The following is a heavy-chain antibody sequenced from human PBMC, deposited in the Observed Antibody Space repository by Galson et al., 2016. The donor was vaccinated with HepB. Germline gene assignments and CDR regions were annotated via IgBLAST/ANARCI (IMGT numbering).Heavy chain of an antibody. V-gene: IGHV3-9*01. CDR2: ISWNSDYI. CDR3: AREGRTGTSSYMGY. Sequence: SLRLSCAASGFTFSSYWMHWVRQAPGKGLEWVSGISWNSDYIGYAESVKGRFTISRDNAKNSLYLQMNSLRPVDTAFYYCAREGRTGTSSYMGYWGQGSQVTVSS. CDR1: GFTFSSYW. D-gene: IGHD2-2*01. J-gene: IGHJ4*02.